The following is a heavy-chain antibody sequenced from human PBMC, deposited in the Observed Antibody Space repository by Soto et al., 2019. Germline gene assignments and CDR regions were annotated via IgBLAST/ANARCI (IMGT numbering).Heavy chain of an antibody. Sequence: EVQLVESGGDLVQPGGSLSLSCAASGFTFSGHWMHWVRQVPGKGLEWVSRINTDGGSSAYADSVKGRFGISRDNAKNTLYLQMNGLRAEDTAVYYCAREAGYCSRTSCYRRAFDTWGQGTTVTVSS. D-gene: IGHD2-2*01. CDR1: GFTFSGHW. CDR3: AREAGYCSRTSCYRRAFDT. J-gene: IGHJ3*02. V-gene: IGHV3-74*03. CDR2: INTDGGSS.